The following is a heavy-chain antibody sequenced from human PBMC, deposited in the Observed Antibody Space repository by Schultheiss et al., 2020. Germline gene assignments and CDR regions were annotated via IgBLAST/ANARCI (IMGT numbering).Heavy chain of an antibody. V-gene: IGHV4-61*05. J-gene: IGHJ4*02. CDR2: IYYSGST. CDR1: GGSISSSSYY. D-gene: IGHD2-2*01. CDR3: ARMLLMGMPRPSIFDY. Sequence: SETLSLTCTVSGGSISSSSYYWGWIRQPPGKGLEWIGYIYYSGSTNYNPSLKSRVTISVDTSKNQFSLKLSSVTAADTAVYYCARMLLMGMPRPSIFDYWGQGTLVTVSS.